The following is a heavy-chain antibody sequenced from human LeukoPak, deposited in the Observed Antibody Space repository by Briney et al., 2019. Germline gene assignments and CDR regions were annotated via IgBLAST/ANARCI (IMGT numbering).Heavy chain of an antibody. CDR1: GGSFSGYY. Sequence: PSETLSLTCAVYGGSFSGYYWSWIRQPPGKGLEWIGEINHSGSTNYNPSLKSRVTISVDTSRNQFSLKLSSVTAADTAVYYCARRYYDVSGYASYYFDYWGQGTLVTVSS. V-gene: IGHV4-34*01. CDR3: ARRYYDVSGYASYYFDY. CDR2: INHSGST. D-gene: IGHD3-22*01. J-gene: IGHJ4*02.